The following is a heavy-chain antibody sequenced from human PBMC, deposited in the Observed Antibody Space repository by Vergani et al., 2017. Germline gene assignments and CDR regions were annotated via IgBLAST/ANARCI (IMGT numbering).Heavy chain of an antibody. CDR1: GFSFSHYA. Sequence: QVQLVESGGGVVQPGRSLRLSCAASGFSFSHYAMHWVRQAPGKGLEWVAVISYDGSHNYYADSVKGRFTISRDNSKNSLYLQMNSLRAEDTAVYYCARDGASRFLEWFPFDYWGQGTLVTVSS. J-gene: IGHJ4*02. D-gene: IGHD3-3*01. CDR2: ISYDGSHN. CDR3: ARDGASRFLEWFPFDY. V-gene: IGHV3-30*04.